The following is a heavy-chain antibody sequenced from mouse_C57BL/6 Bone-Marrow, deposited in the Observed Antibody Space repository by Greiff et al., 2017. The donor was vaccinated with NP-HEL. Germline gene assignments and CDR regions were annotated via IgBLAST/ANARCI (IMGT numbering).Heavy chain of an antibody. J-gene: IGHJ2*01. D-gene: IGHD1-1*01. Sequence: VKLVESGAELARPGASVKLSCKASGYTFTSYGISWVKQRTGQGLEWIGEIYPRSGNTYYNEKFKGKATLTADKSSSTAYMELRSLTSEDSAVYFCARVNYYGTLYYFDYWGQGTTLTVSS. CDR2: IYPRSGNT. CDR3: ARVNYYGTLYYFDY. V-gene: IGHV1-81*01. CDR1: GYTFTSYG.